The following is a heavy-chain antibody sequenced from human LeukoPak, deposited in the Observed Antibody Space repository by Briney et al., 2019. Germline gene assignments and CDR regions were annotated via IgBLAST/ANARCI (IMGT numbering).Heavy chain of an antibody. CDR1: GYTFTSYA. Sequence: GASVKVSCKASGYTFTSYAMHWVRQAPGQRLEWMGWINAGNGNTKYSQKFQGRVTITRDTSASTAYVELSSLRSEDTAVYYCAREKLAAAGTFDYWGQGTLVTVSS. CDR3: AREKLAAAGTFDY. D-gene: IGHD6-13*01. CDR2: INAGNGNT. V-gene: IGHV1-3*01. J-gene: IGHJ4*02.